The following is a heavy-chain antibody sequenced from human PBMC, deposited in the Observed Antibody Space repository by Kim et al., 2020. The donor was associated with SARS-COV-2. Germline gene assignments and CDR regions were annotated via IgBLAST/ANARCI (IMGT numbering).Heavy chain of an antibody. CDR2: IKSKTDGGTT. CDR3: TTDPTHFGVVIIQIRDYYYGMDV. Sequence: GGSLRLSCAASGFTFSNAWMSWVRQAPGKGLEWVGRIKSKTDGGTTDYAAPVKGRFTISRDDSKNTLYLQMNSLKTEDTAVYYCTTDPTHFGVVIIQIRDYYYGMDVWGQGTTVTVSS. V-gene: IGHV3-15*01. J-gene: IGHJ6*02. CDR1: GFTFSNAW. D-gene: IGHD3-3*01.